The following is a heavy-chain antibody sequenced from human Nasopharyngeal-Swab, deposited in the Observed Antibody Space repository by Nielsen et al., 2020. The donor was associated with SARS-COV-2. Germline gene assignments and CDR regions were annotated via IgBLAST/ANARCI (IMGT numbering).Heavy chain of an antibody. Sequence: SETLSLTCTVSGGSISSGGYYWSWIRQPPGKGLEWIGYIYYSGSTNYNPSLKSRVTISVDTSKNQFSLKLSSVTAADTAVYYCARSNSELPYYYYGMDVWGQGTTVTVSS. J-gene: IGHJ6*02. D-gene: IGHD1-26*01. CDR2: IYYSGST. CDR1: GGSISSGGYY. CDR3: ARSNSELPYYYYGMDV. V-gene: IGHV4-61*08.